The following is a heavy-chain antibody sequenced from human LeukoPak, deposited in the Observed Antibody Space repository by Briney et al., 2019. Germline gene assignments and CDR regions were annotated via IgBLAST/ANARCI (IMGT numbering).Heavy chain of an antibody. J-gene: IGHJ6*03. Sequence: ASVKVSCKASGYTFTSYYMHWVRQAPGQGLEWMGIINPSGGSTSYAQKFQGRVTMTRDMSTSTVYMELSSLRSEDTAVYYCARDPYNGAYSEGYYYYYMDVWGKGTTVTVSS. CDR3: ARDPYNGAYSEGYYYYYMDV. CDR2: INPSGGST. CDR1: GYTFTSYY. V-gene: IGHV1-46*01. D-gene: IGHD1-1*01.